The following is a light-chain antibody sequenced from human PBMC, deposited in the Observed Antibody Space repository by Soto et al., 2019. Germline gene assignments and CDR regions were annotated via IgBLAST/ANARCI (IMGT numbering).Light chain of an antibody. V-gene: IGKV1-5*03. J-gene: IGKJ1*01. CDR1: QTISSW. CDR3: QQYDSYST. CDR2: MAY. Sequence: IQMTQSPSTLSGSVGDRVTITCRSSQTISSWLAWYQQKPRKAPKLLIYMAYTSESRVPSRFSGSGSATEFTLTISSLQPDDFATYYCQQYDSYSTFGQGTKVDIK.